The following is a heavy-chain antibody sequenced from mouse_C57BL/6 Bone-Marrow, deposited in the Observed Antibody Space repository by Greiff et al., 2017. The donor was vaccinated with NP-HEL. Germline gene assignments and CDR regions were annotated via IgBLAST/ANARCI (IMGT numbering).Heavy chain of an antibody. CDR3: ARRGPGRDY. CDR1: GYTFTNYW. CDR2: IYPGGGYT. Sequence: VQGVESGAELVRPGTSVKMSCKASGYTFTNYWIGWAKQRPGHGLEWIGDIYPGGGYTNYNEKFKGKATLTADKSSSTAYMQFSSLTSEDSAIYYCARRGPGRDYWGQGTTLTVSS. V-gene: IGHV1-63*01. J-gene: IGHJ2*01.